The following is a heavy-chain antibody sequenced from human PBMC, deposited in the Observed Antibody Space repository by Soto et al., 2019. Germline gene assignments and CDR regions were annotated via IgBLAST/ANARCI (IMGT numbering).Heavy chain of an antibody. D-gene: IGHD2-8*01. Sequence: PSETLSLTCAAYGGSFSGYYWSWIRQPPGKGLEWIGEINHRGSTKYNPSLKSRVTISVDTSKNQFFLKLSSVTAADTAVYFCARGDNMYGLVYWGQGTLVTVSS. CDR3: ARGDNMYGLVY. CDR1: GGSFSGYY. J-gene: IGHJ4*02. V-gene: IGHV4-34*01. CDR2: INHRGST.